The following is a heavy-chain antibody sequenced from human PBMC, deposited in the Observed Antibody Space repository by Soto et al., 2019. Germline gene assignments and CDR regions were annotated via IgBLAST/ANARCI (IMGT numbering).Heavy chain of an antibody. CDR3: ARGRPYD. J-gene: IGHJ4*02. CDR2: MNPNSGNT. CDR1: GYTFTSYD. D-gene: IGHD2-8*02. Sequence: QVQLVQSGAEVKKPGASVKVSCKASGYTFTSYDINWVRQATGQGLEWMGWMNPNSGNTGYAQKFQGRVTMTRXXXISTAYMXXSXLXSXXXXXXYCARGRPYDWGQGTLVTVSS. V-gene: IGHV1-8*01.